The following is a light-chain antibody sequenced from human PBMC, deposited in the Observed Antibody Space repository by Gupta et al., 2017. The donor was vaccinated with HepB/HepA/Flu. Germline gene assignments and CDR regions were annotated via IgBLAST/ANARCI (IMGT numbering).Light chain of an antibody. Sequence: SSEPTLDPAASVASGLKVRTPCQGDSLRSYYASWYQQQPGQAPVVAIYGKNNRPSWVPDRFAGSSSGNTASLTITGAQAEDEADYDCNSRDSSGNHVVFGGGTKLTVL. J-gene: IGLJ2*01. CDR1: SLRSYY. CDR2: GKN. CDR3: NSRDSSGNHVV. V-gene: IGLV3-19*01.